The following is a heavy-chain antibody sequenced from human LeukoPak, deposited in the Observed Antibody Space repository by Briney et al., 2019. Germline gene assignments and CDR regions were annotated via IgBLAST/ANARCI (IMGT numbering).Heavy chain of an antibody. J-gene: IGHJ6*03. CDR3: ATSTPSGSYYYYYYYYMDV. Sequence: PSETLSLTCTVSGGSISSYYWSWIRQPPGKGLEWIGYIYYSGSTNYNPSLKSRVTISVDTSKNQFSLKLSSVTAADTAVYYCATSTPSGSYYYYYYYYMDVWGKGTTVTVSS. CDR1: GGSISSYY. D-gene: IGHD1-26*01. V-gene: IGHV4-59*01. CDR2: IYYSGST.